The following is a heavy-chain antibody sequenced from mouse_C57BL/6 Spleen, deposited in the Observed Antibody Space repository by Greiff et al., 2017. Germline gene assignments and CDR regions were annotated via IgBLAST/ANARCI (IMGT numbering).Heavy chain of an antibody. CDR2: IWSGGST. CDR1: GFSFTSYG. Sequence: QVQLKESGPGLVQPSQSLSITCTVSGFSFTSYGVHWVRQSPGKGLEWLGVIWSGGSTDYNAAFISRLSISKDNSKSQVFFKMNSLQADDTAIYYCARNYYGSSSYAMDYWGQGTSVTVSS. D-gene: IGHD1-1*01. J-gene: IGHJ4*01. V-gene: IGHV2-2*01. CDR3: ARNYYGSSSYAMDY.